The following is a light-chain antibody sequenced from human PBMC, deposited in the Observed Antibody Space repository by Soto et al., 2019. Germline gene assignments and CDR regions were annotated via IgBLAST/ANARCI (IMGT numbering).Light chain of an antibody. V-gene: IGLV1-47*02. J-gene: IGLJ3*02. CDR2: SNN. Sequence: QSVLTQPPSASGTPGQRVTISCSGSSSNIGSNYVYWYQQLPGTAPKLLIYSNNQRPSGVPDRFSGSKSGTSASLAISGLRSEDEADYYCSSFAANDNVVFGGGTKLTVL. CDR1: SSNIGSNY. CDR3: SSFAANDNVV.